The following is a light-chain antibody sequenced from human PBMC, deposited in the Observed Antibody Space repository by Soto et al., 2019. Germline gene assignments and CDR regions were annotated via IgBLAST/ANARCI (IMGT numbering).Light chain of an antibody. J-gene: IGKJ1*01. CDR3: QQYNSYSPT. V-gene: IGKV1-5*01. CDR2: DAS. Sequence: DIQMTQAPSTLSASVGDRFTITCRACQSISSWLAWYQQKPGKAPKLLIYDASSLESGVPSRFSGSGSGTEFTLTISSLQPDDFATYYCQQYNSYSPTFGQGTKVDI. CDR1: QSISSW.